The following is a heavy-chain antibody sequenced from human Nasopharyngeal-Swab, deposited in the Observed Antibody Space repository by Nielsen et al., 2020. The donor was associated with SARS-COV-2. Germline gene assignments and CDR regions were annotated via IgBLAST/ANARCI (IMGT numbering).Heavy chain of an antibody. J-gene: IGHJ4*02. V-gene: IGHV3-48*04. CDR3: AKTIGYCSGGSCYLDY. D-gene: IGHD2-15*01. Sequence: GESLKISCAASGFTFSSYAMSWVRQAPGKGLEWVSYISSSSSTIYYADSVKGRFTISGDNAKNSLYLQMNSLRAEDTAVYYCAKTIGYCSGGSCYLDYWGQGTLVTVSS. CDR1: GFTFSSYA. CDR2: ISSSSSTI.